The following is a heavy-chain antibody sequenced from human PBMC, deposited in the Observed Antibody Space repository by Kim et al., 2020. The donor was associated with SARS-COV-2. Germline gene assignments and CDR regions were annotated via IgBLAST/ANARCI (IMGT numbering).Heavy chain of an antibody. V-gene: IGHV4-34*01. CDR2: IHPSGST. Sequence: SETLSLTCAMFGDSFNDHYYWTWIRQAPGKGLEWIGEIHPSGSTNYSPSLRNRVDITLDKSNSQFSLRLTSMTAADTAVYYCARGVLSAIVRGGRRYFDPWGQGTLVTVSS. CDR3: ARGVLSAIVRGGRRYFDP. J-gene: IGHJ5*02. D-gene: IGHD3-10*02. CDR1: GDSFNDHY.